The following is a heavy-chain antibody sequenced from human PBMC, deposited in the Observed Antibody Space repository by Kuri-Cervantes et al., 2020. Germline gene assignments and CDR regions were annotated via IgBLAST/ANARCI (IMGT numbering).Heavy chain of an antibody. CDR2: IYYSGST. J-gene: IGHJ4*02. V-gene: IGHV4-61*08. Sequence: GSLRLSCTVSGGSVSSGDHYWNWIRQPPGKGFEWIGYIYYSGSTNYNPSLKSRVTISVDTSKNQISLNLSSVTAADTAVYYCARGAATYYYDSSGYPFDYWGQGTLVTVSS. CDR3: ARGAATYYYDSSGYPFDY. CDR1: GGSVSSGDHY. D-gene: IGHD3-22*01.